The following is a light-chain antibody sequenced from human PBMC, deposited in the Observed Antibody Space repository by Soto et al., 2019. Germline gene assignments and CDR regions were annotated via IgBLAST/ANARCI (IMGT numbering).Light chain of an antibody. CDR2: GAS. J-gene: IGKJ1*01. CDR3: QHYGSSTRT. CDR1: QSVSSDS. Sequence: EIVLTQSPGTLSLSPGERATLSCRASQSVSSDSLAWYQQKPGQAPRLLIYGASSRATGIPDRFSGSGSGTDFTLTISRLEPEDFAVYYCQHYGSSTRTFGQGTKVEIK. V-gene: IGKV3-20*01.